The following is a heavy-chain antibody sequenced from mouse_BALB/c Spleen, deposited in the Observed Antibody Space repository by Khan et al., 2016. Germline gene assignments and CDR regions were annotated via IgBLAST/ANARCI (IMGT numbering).Heavy chain of an antibody. Sequence: EVKLQESGPGLVKPSQSLSLTCTVTGYSITSGYGWNWIRQFPGNKLEWMGYISYSGSTNYNPSLKSRISITRETSKNQFFLQLNSVTTEDTATXYCARTARIKYWGQGTTLTVSS. D-gene: IGHD1-2*01. CDR2: ISYSGST. CDR1: GYSITSGYG. V-gene: IGHV3-2*02. CDR3: ARTARIKY. J-gene: IGHJ2*01.